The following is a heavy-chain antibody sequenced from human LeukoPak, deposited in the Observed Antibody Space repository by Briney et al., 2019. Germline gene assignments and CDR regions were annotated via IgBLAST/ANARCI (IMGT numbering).Heavy chain of an antibody. CDR2: IWYDGSNQ. Sequence: GRSLRLSCAASGFTFGGYAMHWVRQAPGKGLEWVAVIWYDGSNQDYAGSVKGRFTISRDNSRKKVDLQMSSLRAEDTAVYYCARSRATEYFDYWGQGTPVTVYS. CDR3: ARSRATEYFDY. D-gene: IGHD1-26*01. J-gene: IGHJ4*02. CDR1: GFTFGGYA. V-gene: IGHV3-33*01.